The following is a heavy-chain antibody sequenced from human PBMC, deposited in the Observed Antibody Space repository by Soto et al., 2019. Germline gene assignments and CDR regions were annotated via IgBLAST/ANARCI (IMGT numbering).Heavy chain of an antibody. CDR3: AKDWGSSGWYTWLDP. D-gene: IGHD6-13*01. Sequence: QVQLVESGGGVVQSGRSLRLSCAASGFTFSTSGMHWIRQAPGKGLERVAMISHDGGATYYVDSVKGRFTISRDTDKNTLHLQMDSLRPEDTATYYCAKDWGSSGWYTWLDPWGQGNLVPVS. CDR2: ISHDGGAT. V-gene: IGHV3-30*18. J-gene: IGHJ5*02. CDR1: GFTFSTSG.